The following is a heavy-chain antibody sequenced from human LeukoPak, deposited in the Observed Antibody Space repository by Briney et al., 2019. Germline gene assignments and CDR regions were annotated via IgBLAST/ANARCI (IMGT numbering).Heavy chain of an antibody. J-gene: IGHJ4*02. D-gene: IGHD5-12*01. CDR1: GGSISSGGYY. V-gene: IGHV4-31*03. Sequence: SETLSLTCTVSGGSISSGGYYWSWIRQHPGKGLEWIGYIYYSGSTYYNPSLKSRVTISVATSKHQFSLKLSSVTAADTAVYYCARDRLGGYDVWGQGTLVTVSS. CDR2: IYYSGST. CDR3: ARDRLGGYDV.